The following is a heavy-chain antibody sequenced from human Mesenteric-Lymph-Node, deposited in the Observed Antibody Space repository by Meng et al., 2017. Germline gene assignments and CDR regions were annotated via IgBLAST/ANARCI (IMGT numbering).Heavy chain of an antibody. D-gene: IGHD6-19*01. CDR1: GFTFSSYA. Sequence: EVQMVESGGGLAQPGGSLRLSCAASGFTFSSYAMSWVRQAPGKGLEWVSTISGSGGSTYYADSVKGRFTISRDNSKNTLYLQMNSLRAEDTAVYYCARGDQWLYHWYFDLWGRGTLVTVAS. CDR2: ISGSGGST. V-gene: IGHV3-23*04. CDR3: ARGDQWLYHWYFDL. J-gene: IGHJ2*01.